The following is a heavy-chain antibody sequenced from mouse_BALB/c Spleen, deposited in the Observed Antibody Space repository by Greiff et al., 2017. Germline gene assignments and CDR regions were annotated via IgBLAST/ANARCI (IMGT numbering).Heavy chain of an antibody. Sequence: QVQLKQPGAELVKPGASVKLSCKASGYTFTSSYMYWVKQRPGQGLGWIGGINPSNGGTNFNEKFKSKATLTVDKSSSTAYMPLSSLTSEDSAVYYCTGYGRKNWYFDVGGAGTTVTVSS. V-gene: IGHV1S81*02. CDR2: INPSNGGT. J-gene: IGHJ1*01. CDR3: TGYGRKNWYFDV. D-gene: IGHD2-10*02. CDR1: GYTFTSSY.